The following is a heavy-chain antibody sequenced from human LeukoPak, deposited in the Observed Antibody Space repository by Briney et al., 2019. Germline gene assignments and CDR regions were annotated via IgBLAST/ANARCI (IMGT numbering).Heavy chain of an antibody. J-gene: IGHJ4*02. Sequence: GESLKISCQGSGYSFTNYWLAWVRQMPGKGLEWMGIIYPADSDARYNPSFQGQVAISADKSINTTYLQWSSLRASDTAMYYCARPDYFASHDWGQGTLVTVSS. V-gene: IGHV5-51*01. D-gene: IGHD2/OR15-2a*01. CDR1: GYSFTNYW. CDR3: ARPDYFASHD. CDR2: IYPADSDA.